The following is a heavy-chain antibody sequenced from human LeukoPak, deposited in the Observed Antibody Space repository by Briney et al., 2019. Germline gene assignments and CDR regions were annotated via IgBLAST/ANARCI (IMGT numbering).Heavy chain of an antibody. V-gene: IGHV3-23*01. J-gene: IGHJ6*02. CDR1: GFTFSSYA. CDR3: AEGILIAARFQSYYYYGMDV. CDR2: IVGGGSNT. Sequence: GGSLRLSCAASGFTFSSYAMTWVRQAPGKGLDWVSAIVGGGSNTYYADSVKGRFTISRDNSKNTLYLQMNSLRAEDTAIYYCAEGILIAARFQSYYYYGMDVWGQGTTVTVSS. D-gene: IGHD6-6*01.